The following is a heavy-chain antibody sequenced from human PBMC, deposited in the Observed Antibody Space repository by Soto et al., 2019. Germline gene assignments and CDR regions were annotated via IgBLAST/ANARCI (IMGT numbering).Heavy chain of an antibody. D-gene: IGHD5-12*01. V-gene: IGHV1-69*01. J-gene: IGHJ6*02. CDR3: ARGRGYSGVYFYSDDGIGV. CDR2: SIPIFGTA. Sequence: VRQAPGQGLEWMGGSIPIFGTANYAQKFQGRVTISVDESTSTAYMELSSLRSEDTAVYYCARGRGYSGVYFYSDDGIGVWG.